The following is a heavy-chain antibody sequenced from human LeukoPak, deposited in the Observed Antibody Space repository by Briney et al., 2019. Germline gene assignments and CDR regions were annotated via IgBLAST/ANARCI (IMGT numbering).Heavy chain of an antibody. CDR2: IKHDGSDK. CDR1: GFTFSTSW. D-gene: IGHD4-17*01. CDR3: ARAVRVPDS. Sequence: PGGSLRLSCAASGFTFSTSWMSWIRQAPGKGLGCVAIIKHDGSDKYYVDSVKGRFTISRDNAKNSLYLQMSSPRVEDTAVYYCARAVRVPDSCGQGTLVTVSS. J-gene: IGHJ4*02. V-gene: IGHV3-7*01.